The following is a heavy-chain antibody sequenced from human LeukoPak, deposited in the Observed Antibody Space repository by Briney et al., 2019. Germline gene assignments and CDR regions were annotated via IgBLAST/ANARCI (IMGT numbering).Heavy chain of an antibody. Sequence: SSETLSLTCTVSGGSISSYYWSWIRQPPGKGLEWIGYIYYSGYINYNPFLKSRVTISVDTSKNQFSLKLSSVTAADTAVYYYTYYMDVWVKGTTVTVSS. V-gene: IGHV4-59*12. D-gene: IGHD3-16*01. CDR2: IYYSGYI. CDR3: TYYMDV. J-gene: IGHJ6*03. CDR1: GGSISSYY.